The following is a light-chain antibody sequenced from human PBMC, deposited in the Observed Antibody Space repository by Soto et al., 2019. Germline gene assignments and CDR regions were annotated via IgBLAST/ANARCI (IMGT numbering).Light chain of an antibody. CDR2: DAS. V-gene: IGKV1-5*01. CDR1: QSINHW. Sequence: DIQMTPSPSSLSASVGDRVTITCRASQSINHWLAWYQQKPGQAPNFQIYDASTLRNGVPSRFSGRGSGTEFTLTISSLQPDDFATYFCQQYDSHPYTFGQGTKVEI. J-gene: IGKJ2*01. CDR3: QQYDSHPYT.